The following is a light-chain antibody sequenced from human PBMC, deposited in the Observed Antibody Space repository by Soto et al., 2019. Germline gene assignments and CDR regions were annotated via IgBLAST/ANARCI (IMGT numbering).Light chain of an antibody. Sequence: DIQMAQSPSSLSASVGDRVTITCRASQSISSSLIWYQQKPGQAPKVLIYSSSTLQTEVPSRFSGSGSGTDFTLTISSLQPEDFATYHCQQSDSTPLTFGQGTRLEIK. J-gene: IGKJ5*01. CDR1: QSISSS. V-gene: IGKV1-39*01. CDR2: SSS. CDR3: QQSDSTPLT.